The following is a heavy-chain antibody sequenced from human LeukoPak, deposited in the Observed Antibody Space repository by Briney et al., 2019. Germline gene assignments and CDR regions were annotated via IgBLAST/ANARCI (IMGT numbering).Heavy chain of an antibody. V-gene: IGHV3-9*01. Sequence: GGSLRLSCAASGFTFDDYAMHWVRQAPGKGLEWVSGISWNSGSIGYADSVKGRFTISRDNAKNSLYLQMNSLRAEDTALYYWAKKERDDFDYWGQGTLVTVSS. CDR1: GFTFDDYA. CDR3: AKKERDDFDY. CDR2: ISWNSGSI. J-gene: IGHJ4*02.